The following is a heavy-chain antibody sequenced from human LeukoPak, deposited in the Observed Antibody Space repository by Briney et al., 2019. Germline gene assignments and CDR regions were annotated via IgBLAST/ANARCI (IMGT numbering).Heavy chain of an antibody. J-gene: IGHJ6*03. CDR3: ARDQIAAAGRVYYYYYMDV. V-gene: IGHV3-48*01. D-gene: IGHD6-13*01. CDR2: ISSSSTI. CDR1: GFTFSSYS. Sequence: GGSLRLSCAASGFTFSSYSMNWVRQAPGKGLEWVSYISSSSTIYYADSVKGRFTISRDNAKNSLYLQMNSLRAEDTAVYYCARDQIAAAGRVYYYYYMDVWGKGTTVTVSS.